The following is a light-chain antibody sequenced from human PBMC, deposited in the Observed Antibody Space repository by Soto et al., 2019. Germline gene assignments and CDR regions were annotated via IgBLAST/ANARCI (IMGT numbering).Light chain of an antibody. CDR1: QSIDTY. CDR3: QQSHSTPYT. V-gene: IGKV1-39*01. J-gene: IGKJ2*01. CDR2: AAS. Sequence: DIQMTQSTSSLSASFGDRVTLTCRASQSIDTYLNWYQQKPGTAPKLLMYAASTLHSGVPSRFSGSGSGTDFTLTISSRQREDFATYFCQQSHSTPYTFGQGTKLEI.